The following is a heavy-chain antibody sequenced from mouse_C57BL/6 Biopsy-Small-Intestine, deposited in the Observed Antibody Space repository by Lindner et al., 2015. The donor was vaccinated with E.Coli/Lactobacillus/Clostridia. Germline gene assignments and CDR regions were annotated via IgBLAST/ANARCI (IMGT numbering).Heavy chain of an antibody. CDR2: ISSGGGYT. D-gene: IGHD3-2*02. Sequence: EVQLQESGGDLVKPGGSLKLSCAASGFTFSSYGMSWVRQTPDKRLEWVATISSGGGYTYYPDSVKGRFTISRDNAMNTLYLQMSSLKSEDTAMYYCARGGSGYVFYYFDYWGQGTTLTVSS. J-gene: IGHJ2*01. V-gene: IGHV5-6*01. CDR3: ARGGSGYVFYYFDY. CDR1: GFTFSSYG.